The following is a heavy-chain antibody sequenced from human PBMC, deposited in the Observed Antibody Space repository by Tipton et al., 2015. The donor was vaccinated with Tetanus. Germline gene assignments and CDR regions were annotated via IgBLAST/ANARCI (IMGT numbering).Heavy chain of an antibody. D-gene: IGHD3-9*01. Sequence: SLRLSCAASGFGVSNNHMNWVRQAPGKGLEWVSVVYGAGSTDYADSVQGRLTLYRDNSKNILYLQLSNLRADDAAVYYCTRGRPLTGNYYQYYMDVWGKGTTVTVSS. CDR1: GFGVSNNH. V-gene: IGHV3-53*01. CDR2: VYGAGST. J-gene: IGHJ6*03. CDR3: TRGRPLTGNYYQYYMDV.